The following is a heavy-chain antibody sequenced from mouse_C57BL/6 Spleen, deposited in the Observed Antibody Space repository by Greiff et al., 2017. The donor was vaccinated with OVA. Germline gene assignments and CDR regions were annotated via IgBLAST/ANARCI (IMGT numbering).Heavy chain of an antibody. CDR1: GFTFSSYA. CDR3: ARGSMVTTGPFAY. J-gene: IGHJ3*01. V-gene: IGHV5-4*03. D-gene: IGHD2-2*01. Sequence: EVKVEESGGGLVKPGGSLKLSCAASGFTFSSYAMSWVRQTPEKRLEWVATISDGGSYTYYPDNVKGRFTISRDNAKNNLYLQMSHLKSEDTAMYYCARGSMVTTGPFAYWGQGTLVTVSA. CDR2: ISDGGSYT.